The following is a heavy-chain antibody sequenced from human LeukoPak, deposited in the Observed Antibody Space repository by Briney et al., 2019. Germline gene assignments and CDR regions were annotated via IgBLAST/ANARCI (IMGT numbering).Heavy chain of an antibody. CDR1: GFTFSNYW. CDR3: ARDYFDY. V-gene: IGHV3-7*03. J-gene: IGHJ4*02. Sequence: GGSLRLSCAASGFTFSNYWMHWVRQAPGKGLEWVANMKQDGNEKYHVDSVKGRFTISRDNAKNSLYLQMNSLRAEDTAVYYCARDYFDYWGQGTLVTVSS. CDR2: MKQDGNEK.